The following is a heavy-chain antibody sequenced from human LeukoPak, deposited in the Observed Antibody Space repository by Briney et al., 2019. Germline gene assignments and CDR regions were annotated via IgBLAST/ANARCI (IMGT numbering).Heavy chain of an antibody. CDR3: ARFPRSGSSFDY. Sequence: SETVSLTCTVSRGSISSSSYYWGWIRQPPGKGLEWIGSIYYSGSTYYNPSLKSRVTISVDTSKNQFSLKLSSVTAADTAVYYCARFPRSGSSFDYWGQGTLVTVSS. CDR2: IYYSGST. CDR1: RGSISSSSYY. V-gene: IGHV4-39*01. D-gene: IGHD3-10*01. J-gene: IGHJ4*02.